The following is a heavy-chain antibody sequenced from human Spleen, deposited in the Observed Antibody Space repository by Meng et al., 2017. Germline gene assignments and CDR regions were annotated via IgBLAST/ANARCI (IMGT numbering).Heavy chain of an antibody. V-gene: IGHV3-9*01. CDR1: GFSFRDYA. J-gene: IGHJ4*02. CDR2: INYNSGTR. D-gene: IGHD3-10*01. CDR3: AKDIRSYGSGSFDY. Sequence: SLKISCAASGFSFRDYALHWVRQAPGKGLEWVSGINYNSGTRDYADSVQGRFTISRDNAKNSLYLQMNSLRAEDTALYYCAKDIRSYGSGSFDYWGQGTLVTVSS.